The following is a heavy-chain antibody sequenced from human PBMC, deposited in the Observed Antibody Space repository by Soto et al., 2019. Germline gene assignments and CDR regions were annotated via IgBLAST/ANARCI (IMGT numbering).Heavy chain of an antibody. CDR1: EISLSRYG. V-gene: IGHV3-33*01. D-gene: IGHD1-20*01. Sequence: WGYLRLSCTASEISLSRYGLHLVRQAPGKGLEWVAALWSNGMTTSYTDSVKGRFTISRDTSKNVLYLQMNCLGAEDTAVYYCARDLNSWSLRIDHWGQGTTVTVSS. CDR2: LWSNGMTT. J-gene: IGHJ6*02. CDR3: ARDLNSWSLRIDH.